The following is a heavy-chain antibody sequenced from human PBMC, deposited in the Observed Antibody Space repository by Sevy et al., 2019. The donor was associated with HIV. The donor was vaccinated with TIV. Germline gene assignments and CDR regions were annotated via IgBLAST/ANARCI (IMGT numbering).Heavy chain of an antibody. V-gene: IGHV4-39*01. Sequence: SETLSLTCTVSGGSISSSSDYWGWIRQPPGKGLEWIGSIYYSGSTHYNPSLKSRVTISVDTSKNQFSLKLSSVTAADTAVYYCARHRGGYSGYDTNWFDPWGQGTLVTVSS. CDR3: ARHRGGYSGYDTNWFDP. CDR2: IYYSGST. D-gene: IGHD5-12*01. J-gene: IGHJ5*02. CDR1: GGSISSSSDY.